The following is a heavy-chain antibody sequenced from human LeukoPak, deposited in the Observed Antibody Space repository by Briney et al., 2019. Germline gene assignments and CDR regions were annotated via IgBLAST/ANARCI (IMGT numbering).Heavy chain of an antibody. CDR3: ARGVITMIVVVHNWFDP. V-gene: IGHV1-46*01. J-gene: IGHJ5*02. CDR2: INPSGGST. Sequence: ASVEVSCKASGYTFTSYYMHWVRQAPGQGLEWMGIINPSGGSTSYAQKFQGRVTMTRDTSTSTVYMELSSLRSEDTAVYYCARGVITMIVVVHNWFDPWGQGTLVTVSS. D-gene: IGHD3-22*01. CDR1: GYTFTSYY.